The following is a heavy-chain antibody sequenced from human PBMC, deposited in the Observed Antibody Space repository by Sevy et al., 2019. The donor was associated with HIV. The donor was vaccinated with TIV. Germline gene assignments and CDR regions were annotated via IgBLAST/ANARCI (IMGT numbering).Heavy chain of an antibody. Sequence: GGSLRLSCAASGFTLSSYGMHWVRQAPGKGLEWVAVLRYDGSNTYYADSVKGRFTISRDNSKNTLYLQMNSLRAEDTAVYYWARDRLGITISAEWGGGMDVWGQGTTVTVSS. J-gene: IGHJ6*02. D-gene: IGHD3-3*01. V-gene: IGHV3-33*01. CDR3: ARDRLGITISAEWGGGMDV. CDR2: LRYDGSNT. CDR1: GFTLSSYG.